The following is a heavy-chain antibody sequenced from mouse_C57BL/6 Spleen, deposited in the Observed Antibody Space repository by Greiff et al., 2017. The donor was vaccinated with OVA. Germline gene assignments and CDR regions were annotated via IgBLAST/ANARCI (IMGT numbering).Heavy chain of an antibody. J-gene: IGHJ2*01. CDR1: GYTFTSYW. CDR3: ARSRGFYYFDY. CDR2: IYPSDSET. V-gene: IGHV1-61*01. Sequence: VQLQQPGAELVRPGSSVKLSCKASGYTFTSYWMDWVKQRPGQGLEWIGNIYPSDSETHYNQKFKDKATLTVDKSSSTAYMQLSSLTSEDSAVYYCARSRGFYYFDYWGQGTTLTVSS.